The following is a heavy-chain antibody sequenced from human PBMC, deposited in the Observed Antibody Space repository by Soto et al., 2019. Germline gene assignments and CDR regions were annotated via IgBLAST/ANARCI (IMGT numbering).Heavy chain of an antibody. CDR1: GGTFSTYT. CDR2: IIPILNTV. Sequence: SVKVSCKASGGTFSTYTISWVRQAPGQGLEWMGRIIPILNTVNYAQKFQGRVTITADKSTSTAYMELSSLRSEDTAVYYCAESRLEGGVWSGYLPRYFDYWAQGTLVTVSS. D-gene: IGHD3-3*01. V-gene: IGHV1-69*08. CDR3: AESRLEGGVWSGYLPRYFDY. J-gene: IGHJ4*02.